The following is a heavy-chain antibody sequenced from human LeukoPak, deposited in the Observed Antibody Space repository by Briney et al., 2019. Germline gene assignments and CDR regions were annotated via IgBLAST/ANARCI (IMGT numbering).Heavy chain of an antibody. V-gene: IGHV1-69*05. D-gene: IGHD3-10*01. CDR1: GGSFSNYA. CDR3: ASAGXXYYGSGSYRRYYYYMDV. J-gene: IGHJ6*03. CDR2: IIPIFGTA. Sequence: SVKVSCKASGGSFSNYAISWVRQAPGQGLEWRGGIIPIFGTANYAQKFQGRVTITTDESTSTAYMELSSLRSEDTAVYSCASAGXXYYGSGSYRRYYYYMDVWGKGTTVTVSS.